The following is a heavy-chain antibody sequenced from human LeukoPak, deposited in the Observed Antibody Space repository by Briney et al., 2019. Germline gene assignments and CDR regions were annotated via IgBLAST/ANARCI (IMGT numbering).Heavy chain of an antibody. V-gene: IGHV4-39*01. Sequence: PSETLSLTCTVSGGSISSSSYYWDWIRQPPGKGLEWIGSIYYSGSTYYNPSLKSRVTISVDTSKNQFSLKLSSVTAADTAVYYCVRQTYYYGSGKRCYYMDVWGKGTTVTISS. CDR3: VRQTYYYGSGKRCYYMDV. J-gene: IGHJ6*03. CDR2: IYYSGST. CDR1: GGSISSSSYY. D-gene: IGHD3-10*01.